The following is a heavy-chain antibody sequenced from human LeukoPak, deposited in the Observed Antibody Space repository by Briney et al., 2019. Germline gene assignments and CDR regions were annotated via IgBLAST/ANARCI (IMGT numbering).Heavy chain of an antibody. CDR2: IYYSGST. CDR3: ARVWFLGGSGSYSAFDI. V-gene: IGHV4-59*01. D-gene: IGHD3-10*01. Sequence: PSETLSLTCTVSGGSISSYYWSWIRQPPGKGLEWIGYIYYSGSTNYNPSLKSRVTISVDTSKNQFSLKLSSVTAADTAVYYCARVWFLGGSGSYSAFDIWGQGTMVTVSS. CDR1: GGSISSYY. J-gene: IGHJ3*02.